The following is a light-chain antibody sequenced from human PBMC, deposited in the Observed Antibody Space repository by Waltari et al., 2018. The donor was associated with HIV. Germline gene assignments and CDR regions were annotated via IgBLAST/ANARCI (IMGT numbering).Light chain of an antibody. V-gene: IGKV3-20*01. CDR1: QSVTTY. CDR3: QQYAGSPLT. Sequence: EIVLTQSPGTLSLSPGERATLSCRASQSVTTYLALYQQKPGQAPRLLIYGASSRATGIPDRFSGSGSGTDFTLTISRLEPEDFAMFYCQQYAGSPLTFGGGTKVEIK. CDR2: GAS. J-gene: IGKJ4*01.